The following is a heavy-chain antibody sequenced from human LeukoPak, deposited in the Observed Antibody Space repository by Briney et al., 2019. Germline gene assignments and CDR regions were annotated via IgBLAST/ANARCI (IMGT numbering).Heavy chain of an antibody. D-gene: IGHD3-22*01. J-gene: IGHJ4*02. CDR1: GFTFSSYW. CDR2: IGFDGSEK. Sequence: PGGSLRLSCVASGFTFSSYWMHWVRQAPGRGLEWVAFIGFDGSEKYYDDSVRGRFTISRDNFLYLQMSSLRPEDTAFYYCARGESYYDFHYLGQGTLVTVSS. V-gene: IGHV3-30*02. CDR3: ARGESYYDFHY.